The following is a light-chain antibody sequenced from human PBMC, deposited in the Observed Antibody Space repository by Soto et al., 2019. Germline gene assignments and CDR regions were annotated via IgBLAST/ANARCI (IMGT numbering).Light chain of an antibody. V-gene: IGLV2-14*01. Sequence: QSALTQPASVSGSPGQSITLSCTGTSSDIGGYGYVSWYQQSPGRAPKLIIFEVRDRPAGVSDRFSGSKSGNTASLTISGLQAEDEATYYCSSYRAAGTLVVFGGGTKLTVL. J-gene: IGLJ2*01. CDR2: EVR. CDR3: SSYRAAGTLVV. CDR1: SSDIGGYGY.